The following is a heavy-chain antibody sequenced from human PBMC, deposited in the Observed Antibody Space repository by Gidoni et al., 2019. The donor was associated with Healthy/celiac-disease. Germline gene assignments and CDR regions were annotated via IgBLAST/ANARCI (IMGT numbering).Heavy chain of an antibody. CDR2: IYHRGST. D-gene: IGHD3-3*01. CDR3: VRIAGLRFLEWDDY. CDR1: GYSISSGYY. J-gene: IGHJ4*02. Sequence: QVQLQESCPGLVKPSETLSLTCAVSGYSISSGYYWGWIRQPPGKGLEWIGSIYHRGSTYYNPSLKSRVTISVDTSKNQFSLKLSSVTAADTAVYYCVRIAGLRFLEWDDYWGQGTLVTVSS. V-gene: IGHV4-38-2*01.